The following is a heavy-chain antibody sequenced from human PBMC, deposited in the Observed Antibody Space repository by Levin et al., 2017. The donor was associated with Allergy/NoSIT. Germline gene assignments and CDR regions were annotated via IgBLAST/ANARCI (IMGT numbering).Heavy chain of an antibody. CDR3: ARRDSDGSNSFDY. CDR1: GYSFTSYW. CDR2: IFPSDSNT. Sequence: GESLKISCQASGYSFTSYWFGWVRQRPGKGLEWMGLIFPSDSNTRVSPSFQGQIIMSVDKSISTAYLQWSSLKASDSAMYYCARRDSDGSNSFDYWGQGTLVTVSS. V-gene: IGHV5-51*01. D-gene: IGHD4-23*01. J-gene: IGHJ4*02.